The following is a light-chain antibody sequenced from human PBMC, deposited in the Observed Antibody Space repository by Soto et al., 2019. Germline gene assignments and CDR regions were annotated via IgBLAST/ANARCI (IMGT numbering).Light chain of an antibody. J-gene: IGKJ2*01. CDR3: QQSYSTLYT. Sequence: DIQMTQSPSSLSASIGDRVTITCRASQSIGTSLSWHQQKSGRAPKLLIHAASTLQSGVPSRFSGSGSGTDFTLTISSLQPEDVVVYYCQQSYSTLYTFGQGTNLESK. CDR1: QSIGTS. CDR2: AAS. V-gene: IGKV1-39*01.